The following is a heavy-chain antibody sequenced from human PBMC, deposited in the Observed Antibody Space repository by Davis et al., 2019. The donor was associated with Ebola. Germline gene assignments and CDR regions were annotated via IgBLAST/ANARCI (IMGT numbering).Heavy chain of an antibody. CDR1: GFSFRSYW. Sequence: PGGSLRLSCVASGFSFRSYWMTWVRQAPGKGLEWVANIKEDGSQKNYVDSVRGRFTISRDNAKNSLYLQMNSLRAEDTAVYFCATRSSSYYYYYTMDVWGQGTTVTVSS. CDR3: ATRSSSYYYYYTMDV. J-gene: IGHJ6*02. V-gene: IGHV3-7*01. CDR2: IKEDGSQK. D-gene: IGHD6-6*01.